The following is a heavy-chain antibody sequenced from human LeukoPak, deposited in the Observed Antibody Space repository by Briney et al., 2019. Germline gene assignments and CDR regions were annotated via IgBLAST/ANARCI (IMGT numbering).Heavy chain of an antibody. CDR3: ARLVGATTLDS. V-gene: IGHV4-39*01. CDR1: GGSISYSNYY. CDR2: IYYSGST. Sequence: SSETLSLTCTVSGGSISYSNYYWGWIRQPPGKGLEWIGSIYYSGSTYYNPSLKSRVTISVDTSNNQFSLKLTSVTAADTALYYCARLVGATTLDSWGQGTLVTVSS. D-gene: IGHD1-26*01. J-gene: IGHJ4*02.